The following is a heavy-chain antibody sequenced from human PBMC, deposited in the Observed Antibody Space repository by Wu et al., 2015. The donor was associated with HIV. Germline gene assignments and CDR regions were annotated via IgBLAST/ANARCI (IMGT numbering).Heavy chain of an antibody. Sequence: QVQLVQSGAEVKKPGASVKVSCKASGYTFTNYYIHWVRQAPGQGLQWMGIINPTDGSTTYALKFQGRIAMTSDTSTGTVYMELTSLRSEDTAMYYCARDPHWGSIHYYLDYWGQGALVTVSS. CDR1: GYTFTNYY. J-gene: IGHJ4*02. D-gene: IGHD7-27*01. CDR2: INPTDGST. V-gene: IGHV1-46*01. CDR3: ARDPHWGSIHYYLDY.